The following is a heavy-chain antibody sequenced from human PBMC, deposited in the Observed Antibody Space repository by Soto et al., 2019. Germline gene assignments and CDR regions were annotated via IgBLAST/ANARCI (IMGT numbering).Heavy chain of an antibody. CDR1: GGSISSGGYS. V-gene: IGHV4-30-2*01. CDR3: ARVPGP. CDR2: IYHSGST. Sequence: QLQLQESGSGLVKPSQTLSLTCAVSGGSISSGGYSWSWIRQPPGKGLEWIGYIYHSGSTYYNPSPXSXXTISVDRSKNQFSLKLSAVTAADTAVYSCARVPGPWGQGTLVTVSS. J-gene: IGHJ5*02.